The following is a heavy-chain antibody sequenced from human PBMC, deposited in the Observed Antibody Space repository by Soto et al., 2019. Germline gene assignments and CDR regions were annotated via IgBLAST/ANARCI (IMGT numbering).Heavy chain of an antibody. Sequence: PGGSLRLSCAASGFTFSNYAMSWVRQAPGEGLEWVSSISSSGGSTYYADSVKGRFTISRDSSKNTLYLQMNGLRAEDTAIYYCAKDRSSSGYLYYFDYWGQGTLVTVSS. CDR1: GFTFSNYA. J-gene: IGHJ4*02. CDR3: AKDRSSSGYLYYFDY. CDR2: ISSSGGST. D-gene: IGHD3-22*01. V-gene: IGHV3-23*01.